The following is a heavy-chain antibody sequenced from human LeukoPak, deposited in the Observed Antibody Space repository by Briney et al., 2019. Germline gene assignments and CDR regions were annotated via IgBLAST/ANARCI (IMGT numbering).Heavy chain of an antibody. V-gene: IGHV3-21*01. Sequence: AGGSLRLSCKASGFTFSNYAMNWVRQAPGKGLEWASSITSVSSYKYYADSVKGRFTISRDNAKNSLFLQMNSLRAEDTAIYYCARDPTADDYWGQGTLVTVSS. J-gene: IGHJ4*02. CDR1: GFTFSNYA. CDR2: ITSVSSYK. D-gene: IGHD2-2*01. CDR3: ARDPTADDY.